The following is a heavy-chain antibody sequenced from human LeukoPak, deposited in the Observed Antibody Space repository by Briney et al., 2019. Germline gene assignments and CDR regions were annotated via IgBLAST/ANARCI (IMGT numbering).Heavy chain of an antibody. CDR1: GGSFSGYY. V-gene: IGHV4-34*01. CDR3: ARSIALIAARALHYYYGMDV. CDR2: INHSGST. J-gene: IGHJ6*02. Sequence: SETLSLTCAVYGGSFSGYYWSWIRQPPGKGLEWIGEINHSGSTNYNPSLKSRVTISVDTSKNQFSLKLSSVTAADTAVYYCARSIALIAARALHYYYGMDVWGQGTTVTVSS. D-gene: IGHD6-6*01.